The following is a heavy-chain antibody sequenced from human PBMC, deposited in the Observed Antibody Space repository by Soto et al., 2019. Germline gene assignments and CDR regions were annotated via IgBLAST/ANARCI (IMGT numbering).Heavy chain of an antibody. J-gene: IGHJ5*02. D-gene: IGHD4-4*01. CDR1: GDTFGRFT. CDR3: ARDPSTINKLIGVWFDP. V-gene: IGHV1-69*13. CDR2: IKPISDIT. Sequence: SVKVSCKASGDTFGRFTINWVRQAPGQGLEWMGGIKPISDITNYAQRFQGRVTFTADASTSTVYLELSSLRSEDTAMYYCARDPSTINKLIGVWFDPWGQGXLVTVYS.